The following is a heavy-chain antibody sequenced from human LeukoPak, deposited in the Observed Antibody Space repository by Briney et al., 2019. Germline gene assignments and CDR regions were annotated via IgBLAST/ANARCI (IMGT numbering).Heavy chain of an antibody. CDR1: GYTFTNYG. V-gene: IGHV1-18*01. D-gene: IGHD3-22*01. CDR2: ISAYNGNT. J-gene: IGHJ3*02. Sequence: ASVKVSCKASGYTFTNYGISWVRQAPGQGLEWMGWISAYNGNTNYAQKLQGRVTMTTDTSTSTAYMELRSLRSDDTAVYYCARGYYYDSRGYDAFDIWGQGTMVTLSS. CDR3: ARGYYYDSRGYDAFDI.